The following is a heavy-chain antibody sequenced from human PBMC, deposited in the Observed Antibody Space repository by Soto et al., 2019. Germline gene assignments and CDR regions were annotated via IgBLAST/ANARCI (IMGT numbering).Heavy chain of an antibody. CDR3: ARDYMVRGDMRWFDP. J-gene: IGHJ5*02. Sequence: QVQLQESGPGLVKPSGTLSLTCAVSGGSISSSNWWSWVRHPPGKVLEWIGEIYHSGSTNYNPSLKSRVTISVDKSKNQFSLKLSSVTAADTAVYYCARDYMVRGDMRWFDPWGQGTLVTVSS. CDR2: IYHSGST. D-gene: IGHD3-10*01. CDR1: GGSISSSNW. V-gene: IGHV4-4*02.